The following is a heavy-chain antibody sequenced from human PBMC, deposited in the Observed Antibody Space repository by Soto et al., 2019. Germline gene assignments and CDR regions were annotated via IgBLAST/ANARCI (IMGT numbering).Heavy chain of an antibody. V-gene: IGHV5-51*01. CDR2: IYPGDSDT. CDR3: ARHINYDFWGGYYPFYYGMDV. CDR1: GYSFTSYW. D-gene: IGHD3-3*01. Sequence: GESLKISCKGSGYSFTSYWIGWVRQMPGKGLEWMGIIYPGDSDTRYSPSFQGQVTISADKSISTAYLQWSSLKASDTAMYYCARHINYDFWGGYYPFYYGMDVWGQGTTVTVSS. J-gene: IGHJ6*02.